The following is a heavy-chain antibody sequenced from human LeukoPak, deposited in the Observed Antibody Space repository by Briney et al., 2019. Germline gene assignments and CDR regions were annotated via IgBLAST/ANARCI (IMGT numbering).Heavy chain of an antibody. D-gene: IGHD1/OR15-1a*01. CDR1: GFTFSSYA. J-gene: IGHJ4*02. Sequence: GGSLRLSCAASGFTFSSYAMSWVRQAPGKGLEWVSAISGSGGSTYYADSVKGRFTISRDNSKNTLYLQMNSLRAEDTAVYYCAKDPVLKQRTGGYYFDYWGQGTLVTVSS. CDR3: AKDPVLKQRTGGYYFDY. V-gene: IGHV3-23*01. CDR2: ISGSGGST.